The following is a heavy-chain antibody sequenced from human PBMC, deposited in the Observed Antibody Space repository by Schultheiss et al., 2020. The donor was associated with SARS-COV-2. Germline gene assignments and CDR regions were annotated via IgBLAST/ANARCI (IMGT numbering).Heavy chain of an antibody. CDR1: GGSISSYY. J-gene: IGHJ4*02. Sequence: SETLSLTCTVSGGSISSYYWSWIRQPPGKGLEWIGYIYYSGSTNYNPSLKSRVTISVDTSKNQFSLKLSSVTAADTAVYYCARGRTIFGVVNRYYFDYWGQGTLVTVSS. CDR3: ARGRTIFGVVNRYYFDY. CDR2: IYYSGST. D-gene: IGHD3-3*01. V-gene: IGHV4-59*08.